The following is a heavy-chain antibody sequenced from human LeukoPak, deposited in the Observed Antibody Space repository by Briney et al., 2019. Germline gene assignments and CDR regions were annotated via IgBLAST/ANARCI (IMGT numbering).Heavy chain of an antibody. CDR3: ASGRDGYNFDLHFDY. Sequence: GGTLRLSCAASGFTFSSYGMSWVRQAPGKGLEWVSAISATGGTTYYADSVKGRFTISRDNSKNSLYLQMNSLRAEDTAVYYCASGRDGYNFDLHFDYWGQGTLVTVSS. CDR2: ISATGGTT. CDR1: GFTFSSYG. V-gene: IGHV3-23*01. J-gene: IGHJ4*02. D-gene: IGHD5-24*01.